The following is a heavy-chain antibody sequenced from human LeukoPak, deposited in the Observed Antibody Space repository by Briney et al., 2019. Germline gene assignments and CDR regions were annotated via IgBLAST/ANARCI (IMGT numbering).Heavy chain of an antibody. CDR2: IYYSGST. Sequence: SETLSLTCTVSGGSISSYYWSWIRQPPGKGLEWIGYIYYSGSTNYNPSLKSRVTISVDTSKNQFSLKLSSVTAAGTAVYYCALLDYYYGMDVWGQGTTVTVSS. D-gene: IGHD2-15*01. CDR3: ALLDYYYGMDV. V-gene: IGHV4-59*08. J-gene: IGHJ6*02. CDR1: GGSISSYY.